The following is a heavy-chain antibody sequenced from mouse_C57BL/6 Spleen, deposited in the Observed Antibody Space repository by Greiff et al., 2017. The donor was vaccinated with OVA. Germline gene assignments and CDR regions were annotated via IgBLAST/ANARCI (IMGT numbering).Heavy chain of an antibody. D-gene: IGHD4-1*01. Sequence: QVQLQQPGAELVKPGASVKLSCKASGYTFTSYWMHWVKQRPGQGLEWIGMIHPNSGSTNYNEKFKSKATLTVDKSSSTAYMQLSSLTSEDSAVYYCAREKTGDWDGFNWYFDVWGTGTTVTVSS. CDR1: GYTFTSYW. CDR3: AREKTGDWDGFNWYFDV. CDR2: IHPNSGST. J-gene: IGHJ1*03. V-gene: IGHV1-64*01.